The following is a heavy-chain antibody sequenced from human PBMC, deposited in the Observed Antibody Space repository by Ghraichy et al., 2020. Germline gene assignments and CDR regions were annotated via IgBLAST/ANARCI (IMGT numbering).Heavy chain of an antibody. V-gene: IGHV4-39*07. CDR3: ARDQDEMATIM. Sequence: ETLSLTCTVAGGSISSSSYYWGWIRLPPGKGLEWIGSIYYSGITYYNPSLKSRVTISVDTSKNQFSLKLSSVTAADTAVYYCARDQDEMATIMWGQGSLVTVSS. D-gene: IGHD5-24*01. CDR2: IYYSGIT. J-gene: IGHJ4*02. CDR1: GGSISSSSYY.